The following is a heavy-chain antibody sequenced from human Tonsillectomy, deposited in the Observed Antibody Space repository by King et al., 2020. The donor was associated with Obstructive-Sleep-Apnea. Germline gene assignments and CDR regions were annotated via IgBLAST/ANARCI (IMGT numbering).Heavy chain of an antibody. CDR2: IYYIWST. CDR1: GGSISSYY. Sequence: VQLQESGPGLVKPSETLSLTCTVSGGSISSYYLSWIRQLPGTGLEWIGYIYYIWSTNYNPSLKMRFTISVDTSKNQFSLKLRSVTAADTAVYYCARHGRELPTGANWFDPWGQGTLVTVSS. V-gene: IGHV4-59*08. CDR3: ARHGRELPTGANWFDP. D-gene: IGHD1-26*01. J-gene: IGHJ5*02.